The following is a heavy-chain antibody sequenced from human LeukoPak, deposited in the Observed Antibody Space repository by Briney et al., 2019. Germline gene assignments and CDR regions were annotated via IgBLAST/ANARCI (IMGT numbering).Heavy chain of an antibody. CDR1: GFTFSDYY. J-gene: IGHJ4*02. CDR3: ARGQIAVAGTPRRPPDY. D-gene: IGHD6-19*01. CDR2: ISSSSSYT. V-gene: IGHV3-11*06. Sequence: GGSLRLSCAASGFTFSDYYMSWTRQAPGKGLEWVSYISSSSSYTNYADSVKGRFTISRDNAKNSLYLQMNSRRAEDTAVYYCARGQIAVAGTPRRPPDYWGQGTLVTVSS.